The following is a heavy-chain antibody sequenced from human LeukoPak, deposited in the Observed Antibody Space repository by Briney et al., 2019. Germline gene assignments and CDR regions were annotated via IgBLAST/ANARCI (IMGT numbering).Heavy chain of an antibody. J-gene: IGHJ4*02. D-gene: IGHD5-18*01. CDR2: IYYSGST. V-gene: IGHV4-31*03. Sequence: NASETLSLTCTVSGGSISSGGYYWSWIRQHPGKGLEWIGYIYYSGSTYYNPSLKSRVTISVDTSKNQFSLRLSSVTAADTAVYYCASESTYRYNYWGQGTLVTVSS. CDR1: GGSISSGGYY. CDR3: ASESTYRYNY.